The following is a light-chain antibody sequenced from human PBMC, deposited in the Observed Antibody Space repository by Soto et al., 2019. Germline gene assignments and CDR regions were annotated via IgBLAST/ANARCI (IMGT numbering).Light chain of an antibody. V-gene: IGKV1-39*01. CDR3: QQSHSAPLT. CDR2: SAS. Sequence: DIQMTQSPSSLSASLGDRVSIACRASQTISTFLAWYQQKPGKAPEILIYSASSLQSGVPSRFSGSGSGTDFTLTISGLQPADSATYYCQQSHSAPLTFGGGTKVEIK. J-gene: IGKJ4*01. CDR1: QTISTF.